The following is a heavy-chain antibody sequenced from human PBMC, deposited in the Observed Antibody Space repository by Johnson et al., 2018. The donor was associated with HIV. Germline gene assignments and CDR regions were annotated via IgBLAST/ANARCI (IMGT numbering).Heavy chain of an antibody. V-gene: IGHV3-30-3*02. J-gene: IGHJ3*02. CDR1: GVTFSSHA. CDR3: AKDLRQVAVNDVFDI. D-gene: IGHD6-19*01. CDR2: ISYDGSNK. Sequence: AAGGVTFSSHAMHWVRQAPGKGLDWVTVISYDGSNKYYADSVKGRFTISRDNSKNKLYLQMNSLRVEDTAVYYCAKDLRQVAVNDVFDIWGQGTMVTVSS.